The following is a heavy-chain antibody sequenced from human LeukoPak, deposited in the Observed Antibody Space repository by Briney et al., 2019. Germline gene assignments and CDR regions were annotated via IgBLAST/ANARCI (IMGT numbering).Heavy chain of an antibody. V-gene: IGHV1-18*01. Sequence: ASVKVSCKASGYTFTSYGISWVRQAPGQGLEWMGWISAYNGNTNYAQKLQGRVTMTTDTSTSTAYMELRSLRSDDTAVYYCARDGASGTTNHYGMDVWGQGTTVTVSS. CDR1: GYTFTSYG. CDR2: ISAYNGNT. CDR3: ARDGASGTTNHYGMDV. D-gene: IGHD1-1*01. J-gene: IGHJ6*02.